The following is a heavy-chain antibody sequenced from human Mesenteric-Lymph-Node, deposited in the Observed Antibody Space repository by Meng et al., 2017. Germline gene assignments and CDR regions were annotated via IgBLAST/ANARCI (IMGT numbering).Heavy chain of an antibody. CDR3: ARGPTEHSFDY. J-gene: IGHJ4*02. Sequence: QVQPAQAGAGVKKPGSSVKASCKASGGTFSSYAISWIRRPPGKGLEWIGEINHGGSTNYNPSLKSRVTISVDTSKNQLSLRLSSMTAADTAVYYCARGPTEHSFDYWGQGTLVTVSS. CDR2: INHGGST. V-gene: IGHV4-34*01. D-gene: IGHD3-3*02. CDR1: GGTFSSYA.